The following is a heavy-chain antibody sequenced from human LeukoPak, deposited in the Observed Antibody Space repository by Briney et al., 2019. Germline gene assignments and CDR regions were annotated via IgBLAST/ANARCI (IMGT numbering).Heavy chain of an antibody. J-gene: IGHJ4*02. D-gene: IGHD6-13*01. CDR3: AFGGSWYDY. Sequence: GGSLRLSCAASGFTFSSYAMSWVRQAPGMGLEWVSATSAGGASTNYADSVKGQFTISRDNSKNTLYLQMNSLRADDTAVYYCAFGGSWYDYWGQGTQVTVSS. CDR2: TSAGGAST. V-gene: IGHV3-23*01. CDR1: GFTFSSYA.